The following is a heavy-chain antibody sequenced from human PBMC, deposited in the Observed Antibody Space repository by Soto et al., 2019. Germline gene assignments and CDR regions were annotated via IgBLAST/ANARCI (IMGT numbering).Heavy chain of an antibody. V-gene: IGHV3-7*01. D-gene: IGHD1-1*01. Sequence: GGSLRLSCEASGFALSIYWMILVRQAPGKWLQCVANINQDGSIQHYVDSVRGRFTVSRDNANNSLLLQMNSLSAEDTEVYYCERLTSTSTTVVYGRQGAQVKVSS. J-gene: IGHJ4*02. CDR2: INQDGSIQ. CDR3: ERLTSTSTTVVY. CDR1: GFALSIYW.